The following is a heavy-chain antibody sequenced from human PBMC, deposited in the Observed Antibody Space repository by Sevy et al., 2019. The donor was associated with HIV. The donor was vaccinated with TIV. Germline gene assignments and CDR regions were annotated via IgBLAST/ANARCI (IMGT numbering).Heavy chain of an antibody. CDR3: ARVGSVMGYSYGYYAFDI. CDR2: IYYSGST. D-gene: IGHD5-18*01. Sequence: SETLSLTCTVSGGSISSGGYYWSWIRQHPGKGLEWIGYIYYSGSTYYNPSLKSRVTISVDTSKNQFSLKLSSVTAADTAVYYCARVGSVMGYSYGYYAFDIWGQRTMVTVSS. CDR1: GGSISSGGYY. V-gene: IGHV4-31*03. J-gene: IGHJ3*02.